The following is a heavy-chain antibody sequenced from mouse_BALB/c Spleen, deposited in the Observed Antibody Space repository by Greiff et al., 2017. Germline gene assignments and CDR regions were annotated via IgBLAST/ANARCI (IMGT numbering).Heavy chain of an antibody. CDR3: AKGKINDYDGDYAMDY. Sequence: VQLQQSGAELVRPGTSVKLSCKASGYTFTNYWLGWVKQRPGHGLEWIGDIYPGGGYTHYNDKFKGKATLTADTSSSTAYMQLSSLTSEDSAVYVCAKGKINDYDGDYAMDYGGQGTSVTVSS. J-gene: IGHJ4*01. D-gene: IGHD2-4*01. CDR1: GYTFTNYW. V-gene: IGHV1-63*02. CDR2: IYPGGGYT.